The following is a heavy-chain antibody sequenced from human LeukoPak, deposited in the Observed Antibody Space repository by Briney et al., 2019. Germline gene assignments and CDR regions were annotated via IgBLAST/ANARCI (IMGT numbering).Heavy chain of an antibody. CDR2: INHSGST. D-gene: IGHD6-13*01. V-gene: IGHV4-34*01. CDR3: ARGQQLGSYNWFDP. J-gene: IGHJ5*02. CDR1: GGSFNDYY. Sequence: PSETLSLTCAVYGGSFNDYYWNWIRQPPGKGLEWIGEINHSGSTNYNPSLKSRVTISLETSKNQFSLKLTSVTAADTAIYYCARGQQLGSYNWFDPWGQGTLVTVSS.